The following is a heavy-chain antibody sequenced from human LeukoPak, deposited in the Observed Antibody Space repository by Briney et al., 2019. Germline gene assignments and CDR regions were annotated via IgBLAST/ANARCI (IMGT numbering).Heavy chain of an antibody. D-gene: IGHD6-19*01. J-gene: IGHJ4*02. Sequence: SGGSLRLSCAASGFTFDDYAMHWVRQAPGKGLEWVSGISWNSGGIGYADSVKGRFTISRDNAKNSLYLQMNSLRAEDTALYYCAKGRSGWYPDYWGQGTLVTVSS. CDR2: ISWNSGGI. CDR1: GFTFDDYA. V-gene: IGHV3-9*01. CDR3: AKGRSGWYPDY.